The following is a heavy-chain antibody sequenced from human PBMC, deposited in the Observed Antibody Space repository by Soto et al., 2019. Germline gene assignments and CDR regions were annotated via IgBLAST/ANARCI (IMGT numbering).Heavy chain of an antibody. CDR3: TTVLAEWIQLWSQNYYYYGMDV. Sequence: GGSLRLSCAASGFTFSNAWMNWVRQAPGKGLEWVGRIKSKTDGGTTDYAAPVKGRFTISRDDSKNTLYLQMNSLKTEDTAVYYFTTVLAEWIQLWSQNYYYYGMDVWGQGTTVTVS. V-gene: IGHV3-15*07. D-gene: IGHD5-18*01. CDR1: GFTFSNAW. CDR2: IKSKTDGGTT. J-gene: IGHJ6*02.